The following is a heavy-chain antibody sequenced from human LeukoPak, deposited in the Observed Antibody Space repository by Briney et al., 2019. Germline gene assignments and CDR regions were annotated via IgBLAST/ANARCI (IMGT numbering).Heavy chain of an antibody. V-gene: IGHV4-34*01. Sequence: PSETLSLTCAVYGESFSGYHWSWIRQPPGKGLEWIGEINHSGSTNHNPSLKSRVTISVHTSKNQFSLKVNSVTAADTAVYYCARQYCSATSCYFDCWGQGTLVTVSS. D-gene: IGHD2-2*01. J-gene: IGHJ4*02. CDR3: ARQYCSATSCYFDC. CDR1: GESFSGYH. CDR2: INHSGST.